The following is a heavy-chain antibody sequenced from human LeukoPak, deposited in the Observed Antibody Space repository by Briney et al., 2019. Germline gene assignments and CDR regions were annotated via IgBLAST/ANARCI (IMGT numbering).Heavy chain of an antibody. Sequence: WGSLRLSCAASGFTFSDYYMTWIRRAPGKGLEWVSYISSSSGFTKYADSVRGRFTISRDNAKNSLYLQMNTLRVDDTAVYYCARGSPPGDWGQGTLVTVSS. CDR2: ISSSSGFT. V-gene: IGHV3-11*05. D-gene: IGHD3-16*01. CDR3: ARGSPPGD. CDR1: GFTFSDYY. J-gene: IGHJ4*02.